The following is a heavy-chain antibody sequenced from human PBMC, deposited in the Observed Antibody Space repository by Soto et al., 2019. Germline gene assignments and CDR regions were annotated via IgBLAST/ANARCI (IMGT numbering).Heavy chain of an antibody. CDR3: ARNIQWLVSQRYYGMDV. V-gene: IGHV3-21*01. D-gene: IGHD6-19*01. CDR2: ISSSSSYI. Sequence: EVQLVESGGGLVKPGGSLRLSCAASGFTFSSYSMNWVRQAPGKGLEWVSSISSSSSYIYYADSVKGRFTISRDNAKNSLYLQMNSLRAEDTAVYYCARNIQWLVSQRYYGMDVWGQGTTVTVSS. CDR1: GFTFSSYS. J-gene: IGHJ6*02.